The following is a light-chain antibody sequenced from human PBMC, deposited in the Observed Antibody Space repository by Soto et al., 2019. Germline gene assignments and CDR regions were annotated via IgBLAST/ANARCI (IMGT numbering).Light chain of an antibody. CDR3: QHYDSLPIT. CDR1: QSVSSSY. V-gene: IGKV3-20*01. Sequence: EIVLTQSPGTLSLSPGGRATLSCRSSQSVSSSYLAWYQQKPGQAPRLLIYGASSRATGIPDRFSGSGSGTDFTLTISRLEPEDFAVFYCQHYDSLPITFGQGTRLEIK. J-gene: IGKJ5*01. CDR2: GAS.